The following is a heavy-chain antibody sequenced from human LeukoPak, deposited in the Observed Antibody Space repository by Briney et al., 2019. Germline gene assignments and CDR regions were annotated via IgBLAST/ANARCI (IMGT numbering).Heavy chain of an antibody. CDR2: IYYSGST. J-gene: IGHJ5*02. D-gene: IGHD6-13*01. CDR1: GGSISRDY. V-gene: IGHV4-59*01. Sequence: SETLSLTCTVSGGSISRDYWSWIRQPPGKGLEWIGYIYYSGSTNYNPSLKSRVTISVDTSKNQFSLKLSSVTAADTAVYYCARSLRSGSSWYEAGNWFDPWGQGTLVTVSS. CDR3: ARSLRSGSSWYEAGNWFDP.